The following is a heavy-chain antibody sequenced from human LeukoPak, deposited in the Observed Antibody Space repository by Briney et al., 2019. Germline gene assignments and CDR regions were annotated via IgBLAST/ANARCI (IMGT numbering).Heavy chain of an antibody. Sequence: QSGGSLRLSCAASGFTFSSYSMNWVRQAPGKGLEWVSSISSSGSTIYYADSVKGRFTISRDNAKNSLYLQMNSLRAEDTAVYYCARDGSAYYDILTGYSNYMDVWGKGTTVTISS. D-gene: IGHD3-9*01. CDR2: ISSSGSTI. CDR3: ARDGSAYYDILTGYSNYMDV. V-gene: IGHV3-48*04. J-gene: IGHJ6*03. CDR1: GFTFSSYS.